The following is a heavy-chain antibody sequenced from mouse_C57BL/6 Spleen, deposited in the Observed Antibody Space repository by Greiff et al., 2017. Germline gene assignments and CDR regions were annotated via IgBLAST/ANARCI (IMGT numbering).Heavy chain of an antibody. D-gene: IGHD2-3*01. CDR3: ARGGDGYSYAMDY. Sequence: QVQLQQSGAELVKPGASVKLSCKASGYTFTSYWMHWVKQRPGQGLEWIGMIHPNSGSTNYNEKFKSKATLTVDKSSSTAYMQLSSLTSEDSAVYYCARGGDGYSYAMDYWGQGTSVTVSS. V-gene: IGHV1-64*01. CDR2: IHPNSGST. J-gene: IGHJ4*01. CDR1: GYTFTSYW.